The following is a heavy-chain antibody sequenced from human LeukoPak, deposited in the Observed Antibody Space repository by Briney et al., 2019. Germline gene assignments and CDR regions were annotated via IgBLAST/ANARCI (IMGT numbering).Heavy chain of an antibody. Sequence: KTSETLSLTCTDYGGYFSDYYWNWIRQPPGKGLEWIGEINHSGSINYNPSLKSRVTISVDTSKNQFSLKLSSVTAADTAVYYCASVAAPGYSGYEVAFMVVDDWGPGNLVTVSS. CDR1: GGYFSDYY. CDR3: ASVAAPGYSGYEVAFMVVDD. V-gene: IGHV4-34*01. J-gene: IGHJ4*02. D-gene: IGHD5-12*01. CDR2: INHSGSI.